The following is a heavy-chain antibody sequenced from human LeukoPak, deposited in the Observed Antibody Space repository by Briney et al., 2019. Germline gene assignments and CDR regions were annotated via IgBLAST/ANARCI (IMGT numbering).Heavy chain of an antibody. D-gene: IGHD1-14*01. CDR2: LNPNSGGT. Sequence: ASVKVSCKASGYTFTGYYMHWVRQAPGQGLEWMGRLNPNSGGTNYAQKFQGRVTMTRDTSISTAYMELSRLRSEDTAVYYCARANRIESAFDIWGQGTMVTVSS. CDR3: ARANRIESAFDI. J-gene: IGHJ3*02. CDR1: GYTFTGYY. V-gene: IGHV1-2*06.